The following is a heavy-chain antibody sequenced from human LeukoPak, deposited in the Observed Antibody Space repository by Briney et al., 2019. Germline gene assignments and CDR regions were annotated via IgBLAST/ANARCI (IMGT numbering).Heavy chain of an antibody. J-gene: IGHJ6*03. D-gene: IGHD3-10*01. CDR3: ARGRGPPNTNRDFYFYYYMDV. CDR1: GYTLTGLS. Sequence: ASVKVSCKVSGYTLTGLSMNWVRQAPGKGLEWMGGFDPEDGETIYAQKFQGRVTMTEDTSTDTAYMELNNLRSEDMARYYCARGRGPPNTNRDFYFYYYMDVWGTGTTVAVSS. CDR2: FDPEDGET. V-gene: IGHV1-24*01.